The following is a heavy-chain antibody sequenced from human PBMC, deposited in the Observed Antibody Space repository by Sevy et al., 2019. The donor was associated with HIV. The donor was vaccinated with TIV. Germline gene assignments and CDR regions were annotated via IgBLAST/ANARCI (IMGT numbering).Heavy chain of an antibody. D-gene: IGHD3-10*01. Sequence: SETLSLTCTVSGGSISSYYWSWIRQPPGKGLEWIGYIYYSGSTNYNPSLKSRVTISVDTSKNQFSLKLSSVTAADTAVYYCATITMVRGVRDRGQGTLVTVSS. CDR1: GGSISSYY. CDR3: ATITMVRGVRD. CDR2: IYYSGST. J-gene: IGHJ4*02. V-gene: IGHV4-59*01.